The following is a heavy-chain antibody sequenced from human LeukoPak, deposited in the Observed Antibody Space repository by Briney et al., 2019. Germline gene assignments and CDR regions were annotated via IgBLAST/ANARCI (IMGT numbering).Heavy chain of an antibody. Sequence: GGSLRLSCAASGFTVSSNYMSWVRQAPGKGLEWVSVIYSGGSTYYADSVKGRFTISRDNSKNTLYLQMNSLRAEDTAVYYCARVAAADEYNWFDPWGQGTLVTVSS. CDR1: GFTVSSNY. V-gene: IGHV3-66*01. J-gene: IGHJ5*02. D-gene: IGHD6-13*01. CDR2: IYSGGST. CDR3: ARVAAADEYNWFDP.